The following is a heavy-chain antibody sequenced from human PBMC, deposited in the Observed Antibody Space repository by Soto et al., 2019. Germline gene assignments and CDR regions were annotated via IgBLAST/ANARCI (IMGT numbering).Heavy chain of an antibody. Sequence: ASVKVSCKASGYTFTSYYMHWVRQAPGQGLEWMGIINPSGGSTSYAQKFQGRVTMTRDTSTSTVYMELSSLRSEDTAVYYCARDNKSPESGYPDNYYYDYGMDVWGQGTPVTVSS. CDR1: GYTFTSYY. CDR3: ARDNKSPESGYPDNYYYDYGMDV. V-gene: IGHV1-46*01. D-gene: IGHD3-3*01. CDR2: INPSGGST. J-gene: IGHJ6*02.